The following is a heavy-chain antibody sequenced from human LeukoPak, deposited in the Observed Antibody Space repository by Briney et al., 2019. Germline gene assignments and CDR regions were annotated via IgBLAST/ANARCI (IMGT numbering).Heavy chain of an antibody. V-gene: IGHV3-23*01. J-gene: IGHJ4*02. Sequence: GGSLRLSCAVSGFIVSSNYMSWVRQAPGKGLEWVSTVSGSGGSTFYGDSVKGRFTISRDNSKNTLYLQMNSLRAEDTAVYYCAKGNYGDYFNLYFDYWGQGTLVTVSS. CDR1: GFIVSSNY. D-gene: IGHD4-17*01. CDR3: AKGNYGDYFNLYFDY. CDR2: VSGSGGST.